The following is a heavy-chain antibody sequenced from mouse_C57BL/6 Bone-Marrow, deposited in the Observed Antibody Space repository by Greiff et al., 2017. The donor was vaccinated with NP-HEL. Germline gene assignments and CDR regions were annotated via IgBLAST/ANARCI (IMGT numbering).Heavy chain of an antibody. D-gene: IGHD2-1*01. J-gene: IGHJ3*01. CDR3: AGGYGNYGFAY. V-gene: IGHV2-6*01. CDR2: IWGVGST. Sequence: QVQLKESGPGLVAPSHCLSITCTVSGFSLTSYGVDWVRQSPGKGLEWLGVIWGVGSTNYNSALKSRLSISKDNSKSQVFLKMNSLQTDDTAMYYCAGGYGNYGFAYWGQGTLVTVSA. CDR1: GFSLTSYG.